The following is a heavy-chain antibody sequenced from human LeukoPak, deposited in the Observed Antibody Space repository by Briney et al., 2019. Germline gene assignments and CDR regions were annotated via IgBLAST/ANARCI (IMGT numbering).Heavy chain of an antibody. V-gene: IGHV3-33*06. D-gene: IGHD1-26*01. Sequence: GGSLRLSCAASGFNFSSYGMHWVRQAQGKGLEWVALVWYDGTTKHYADSVRGRFTISRDNSKNTLHLQMNGLRAEDTAIYYCAKVPYSGSYHDYFFDSWGQGTLVTVSS. CDR1: GFNFSSYG. CDR2: VWYDGTTK. CDR3: AKVPYSGSYHDYFFDS. J-gene: IGHJ4*02.